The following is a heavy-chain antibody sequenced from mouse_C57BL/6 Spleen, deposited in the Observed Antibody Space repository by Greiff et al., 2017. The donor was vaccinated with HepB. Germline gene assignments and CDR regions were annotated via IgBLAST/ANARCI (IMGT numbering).Heavy chain of an antibody. CDR2: IWSGGST. D-gene: IGHD1-2*01. V-gene: IGHV2-2*01. CDR3: AAHYDGGYYYAMDY. CDR1: GFSFTSYG. J-gene: IGHJ4*01. Sequence: QVQLQQSGPGLVQPSQSLSITCTVSGFSFTSYGVHWVRQSPGKGLEWLGVIWSGGSTDYNAAFISRLSISKDNSKSQVFFKMNSLQADDTAIYYCAAHYDGGYYYAMDYWGQGTSVTVSS.